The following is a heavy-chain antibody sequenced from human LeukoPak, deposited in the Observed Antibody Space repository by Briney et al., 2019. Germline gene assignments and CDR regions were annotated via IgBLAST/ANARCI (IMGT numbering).Heavy chain of an antibody. D-gene: IGHD3-10*01. Sequence: PGGSLRLSCAASGSTFSSYSMNWVRQAPGKGLEWVSSISSSSSYIYYADSVKGRFTISRDNAKNSLYLQMNSLRAEDTAVYYCARDRWYYYGSGPYYYYGMDVWGKGTTVTVSS. CDR2: ISSSSSYI. CDR3: ARDRWYYYGSGPYYYYGMDV. V-gene: IGHV3-21*01. CDR1: GSTFSSYS. J-gene: IGHJ6*04.